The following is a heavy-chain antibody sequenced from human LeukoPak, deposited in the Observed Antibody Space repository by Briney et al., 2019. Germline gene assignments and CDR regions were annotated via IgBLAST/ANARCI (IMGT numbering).Heavy chain of an antibody. D-gene: IGHD5-18*01. CDR1: GFTFSSYA. CDR3: STGYSFSYGGATGTFEY. Sequence: GGSLRLSCAASGFTFSSYAMSWVRQAPGKGLEWVSAISGSGGSTYYADSVKGRFTISRDNSKNTLYLQMNSLRAEDTAVYYCSTGYSFSYGGATGTFEYWGQGTLVTVSS. J-gene: IGHJ4*02. V-gene: IGHV3-23*01. CDR2: ISGSGGST.